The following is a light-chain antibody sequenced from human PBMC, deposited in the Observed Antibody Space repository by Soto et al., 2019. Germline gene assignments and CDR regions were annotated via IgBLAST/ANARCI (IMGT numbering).Light chain of an antibody. CDR3: SSYTSSSTLCV. Sequence: QSALTQPASVSGSPGQSITISWTGTSSDVGGYNYVSWYQQHPGKAPKLMIYDVSNRPSGVSNRFSGSKSGNTASLTISGLQAEDEADYYCSSYTSSSTLCVFGTGTKLTVL. V-gene: IGLV2-14*01. CDR2: DVS. CDR1: SSDVGGYNY. J-gene: IGLJ1*01.